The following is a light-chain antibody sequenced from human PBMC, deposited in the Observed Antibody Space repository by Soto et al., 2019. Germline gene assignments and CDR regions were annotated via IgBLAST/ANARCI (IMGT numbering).Light chain of an antibody. J-gene: IGKJ1*01. CDR1: QSISNW. CDR2: AAS. V-gene: IGKV1-5*01. Sequence: DIQMTQSPSTLSSSVGDRVTITCRASQSISNWLAWYQQKPGKAPKLLMYAASNLQSGVPSRFSGSGSGTEFTLTISSLQPEDFATYYCQQLKSYPQTFGQGTKVDIK. CDR3: QQLKSYPQT.